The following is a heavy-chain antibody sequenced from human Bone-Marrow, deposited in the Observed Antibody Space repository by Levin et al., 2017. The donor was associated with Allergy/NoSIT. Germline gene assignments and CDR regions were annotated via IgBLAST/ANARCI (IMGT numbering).Heavy chain of an antibody. J-gene: IGHJ5*02. Sequence: PSETLSLTCTVSGGSISSNDDYWNWIRQRPGKGLEWIGYIYYSGTTYYNPSLKSRVTISLDTSKNQFSMKLSSVTAADTAVYYCARSGGNVVFDWLDPWGQGTLVTVSS. CDR1: GGSISSNDDY. CDR3: ARSGGNVVFDWLDP. D-gene: IGHD4-23*01. CDR2: IYYSGTT. V-gene: IGHV4-31*03.